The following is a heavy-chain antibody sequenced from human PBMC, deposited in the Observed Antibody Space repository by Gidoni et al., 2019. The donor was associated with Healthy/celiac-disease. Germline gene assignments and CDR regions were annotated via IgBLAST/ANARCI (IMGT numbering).Heavy chain of an antibody. J-gene: IGHJ5*02. CDR2: IAYSGST. CDR3: ARGRGMALGP. Sequence: QVQLQESGPGLVKPSETLSLTCTVSSGSISSYYWSWIRQPPGKGLAGIGYIAYSGSTNYNPSLKSRVTISVDTSKNQFSLKRSSVTAEETAVYYCARGRGMALGPWGQGTLVTVSS. CDR1: SGSISSYY. D-gene: IGHD6-13*01. V-gene: IGHV4-59*01.